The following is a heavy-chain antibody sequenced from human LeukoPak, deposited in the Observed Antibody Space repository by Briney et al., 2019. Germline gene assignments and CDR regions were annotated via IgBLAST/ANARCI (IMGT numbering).Heavy chain of an antibody. CDR2: INHSVNT. Sequence: SETLSLTCAVYGGSFSGFYSSWIRQPPGKGLEWIGEINHSVNTNYNPSLKSRVTISVDTSKKQFSLKLGSVTAADTAVYYCARHILGGRRAFDIWGQGTMVTVSS. J-gene: IGHJ3*02. D-gene: IGHD3-10*01. CDR3: ARHILGGRRAFDI. CDR1: GGSFSGFY. V-gene: IGHV4-34*01.